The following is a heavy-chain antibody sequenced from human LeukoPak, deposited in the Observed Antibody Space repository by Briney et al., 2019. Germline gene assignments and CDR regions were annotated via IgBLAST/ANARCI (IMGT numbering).Heavy chain of an antibody. V-gene: IGHV4-34*01. D-gene: IGHD3-22*01. J-gene: IGHJ5*02. CDR3: ARSSHYYDSSGYYP. Sequence: PSETLSLTCAVYGGSFSGYYWSWIRQPPGKGLEWIGEINHSGSTNYNPSLKSRVTISVDTSKNQFSLKLSSVTAVDTAVYYCARSSHYYDSSGYYPWGQGTLVTVSS. CDR1: GGSFSGYY. CDR2: INHSGST.